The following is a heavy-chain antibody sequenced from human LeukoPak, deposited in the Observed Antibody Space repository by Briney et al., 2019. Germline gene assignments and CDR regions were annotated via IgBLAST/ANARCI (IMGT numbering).Heavy chain of an antibody. J-gene: IGHJ4*02. CDR3: ARDQGGEQSY. Sequence: GGSLRLSCTASGFTFGDYAMSWVRQAPGKGLEWVGFIRSKAYGGTIEYAASVKGRFTISRDDSKSIGYLQMNSLRAEDTAVYYCARDQGGEQSYWGQGTLVTVSS. D-gene: IGHD3-16*01. CDR2: IRSKAYGGTI. CDR1: GFTFGDYA. V-gene: IGHV3-49*04.